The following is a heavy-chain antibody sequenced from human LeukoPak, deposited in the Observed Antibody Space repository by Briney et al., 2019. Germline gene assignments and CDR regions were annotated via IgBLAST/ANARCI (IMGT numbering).Heavy chain of an antibody. D-gene: IGHD3-10*01. CDR2: VYYSGTT. J-gene: IGHJ4*02. Sequence: SETLSLTCSVSGGSISLSYYYWGWIRQPPGKALEWIGSVYYSGTTSYNPSLKSRVTISVDMSKNHFSLRLSSVTAADTALYYCARKSASGNYPLDYWGQGTLVTVSS. CDR1: GGSISLSYYY. V-gene: IGHV4-39*07. CDR3: ARKSASGNYPLDY.